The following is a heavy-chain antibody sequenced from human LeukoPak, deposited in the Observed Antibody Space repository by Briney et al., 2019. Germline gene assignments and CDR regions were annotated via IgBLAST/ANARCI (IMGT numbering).Heavy chain of an antibody. Sequence: SETLSLTCTVSGGSISSYYWSWIRQPPGKGLEWIGYIYYSGSTNYNPSLKSRVTISVDTSKNQFSLKLSSVTAADTAVYYCARVTTYYDYVWGSYRPPRWYYYYYMDVWGKGTTVTVSS. J-gene: IGHJ6*03. D-gene: IGHD3-16*02. CDR2: IYYSGST. CDR1: GGSISSYY. CDR3: ARVTTYYDYVWGSYRPPRWYYYYYMDV. V-gene: IGHV4-59*01.